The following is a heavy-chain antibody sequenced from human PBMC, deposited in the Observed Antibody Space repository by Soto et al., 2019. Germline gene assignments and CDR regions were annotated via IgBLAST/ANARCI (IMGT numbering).Heavy chain of an antibody. CDR3: ASPKIAFYNWFDP. J-gene: IGHJ5*02. V-gene: IGHV4-39*01. CDR2: IYYSGST. D-gene: IGHD3-3*02. CDR1: GGSISSSSYY. Sequence: QLQLQESGPGLVKPSETLSLTCTVSGGSISSSSYYWGWIRQPPGKGLEWIGSIYYSGSTYYNPSLKSRVTISVDTSKSQFSLKLTSETAADTAVYYCASPKIAFYNWFDPWGQGTLVTVSS.